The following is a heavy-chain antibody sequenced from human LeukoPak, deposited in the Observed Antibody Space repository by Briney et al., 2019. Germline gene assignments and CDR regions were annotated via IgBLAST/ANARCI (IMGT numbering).Heavy chain of an antibody. CDR2: IWYDGSNK. V-gene: IGHV3-33*01. J-gene: IGHJ4*02. Sequence: GSLRLSCAASGFTFSSYGMHWVRQAPGKGLEWVAVIWYDGSNKYYADSVKGRFTISRDNSKNTLYLQMNSLRAEDTAVYYCARSGSGGSCSYFDYWGQGTLVTVSS. CDR1: GFTFSSYG. D-gene: IGHD2-15*01. CDR3: ARSGSGGSCSYFDY.